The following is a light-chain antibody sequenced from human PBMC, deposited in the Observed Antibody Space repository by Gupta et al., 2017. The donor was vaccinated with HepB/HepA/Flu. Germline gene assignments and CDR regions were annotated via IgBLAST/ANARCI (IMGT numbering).Light chain of an antibody. J-gene: IGLJ2*01. CDR2: YDS. V-gene: IGLV3-21*04. Sequence: SYVLTQPPSVSVAPGKTARITCGGNNIGSKSMHWYQQKPGQAPVMVIYYDSDRPSGIPERFSGSNSGSTATLTISRVEAGDEADYYCHVWDSSSDHPVFGGGNKLTVL. CDR3: HVWDSSSDHPV. CDR1: NIGSKS.